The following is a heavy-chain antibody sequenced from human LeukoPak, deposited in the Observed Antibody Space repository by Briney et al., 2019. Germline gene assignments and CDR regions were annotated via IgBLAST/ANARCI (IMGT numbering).Heavy chain of an antibody. CDR3: ARDQGAYGNFDY. D-gene: IGHD4-17*01. V-gene: IGHV6-1*01. CDR1: GGSVSCNSAA. CDR2: TYYRSKWYS. J-gene: IGHJ4*02. Sequence: SPTLSLTCAISGGSVSCNSAAWNWIRQSPSRGLEWLGRTYYRSKWYSDYAVSVKSRITINPDTSKNQFSLQLNSVTPEDTAVYYCARDQGAYGNFDYWGQGTLVTVSS.